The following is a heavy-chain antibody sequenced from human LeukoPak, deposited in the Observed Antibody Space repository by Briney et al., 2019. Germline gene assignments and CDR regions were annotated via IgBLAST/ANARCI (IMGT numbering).Heavy chain of an antibody. J-gene: IGHJ3*02. V-gene: IGHV1-18*01. Sequence: ASVKVSCKASGYTFTSYGISWVRQALGQGLEWMGWISAYNGNTNYAQKLQGRVTMTTDTSTSTAYMELRSLRSDDTAVYYCARGHYYDSSGAFDIWGQGTMVTVSS. CDR3: ARGHYYDSSGAFDI. CDR1: GYTFTSYG. CDR2: ISAYNGNT. D-gene: IGHD3-22*01.